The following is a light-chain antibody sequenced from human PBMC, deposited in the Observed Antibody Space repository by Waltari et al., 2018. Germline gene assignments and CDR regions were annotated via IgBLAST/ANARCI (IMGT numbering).Light chain of an antibody. CDR2: NAS. J-gene: IGKJ4*01. V-gene: IGKV3-11*01. CDR1: QSVGTF. Sequence: EIVLTQSPAILSFSPGERATLSCRASQSVGTFLAWYQQRPGQSPRLLISNASNRATGIPARFTGSVSETDFTLTISSLQPEDFAVYYCQQRRNWPLTFGGGTRVQI. CDR3: QQRRNWPLT.